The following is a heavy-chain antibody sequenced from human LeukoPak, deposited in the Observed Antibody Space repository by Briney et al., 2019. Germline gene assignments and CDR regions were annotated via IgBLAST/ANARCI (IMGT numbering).Heavy chain of an antibody. D-gene: IGHD5-12*01. CDR1: GYTFTSYD. CDR2: MNPNSGNT. J-gene: IGHJ3*02. V-gene: IGHV1-8*01. Sequence: ASVKVSCKASGYTFTSYDINWVRQATGQGLEWMGWMNPNSGNTGYAQKFQGRVTMTRNTSISTAYMELRSLRSDDTAVYYCARDSGSDAFDIWGQGTMVTVSS. CDR3: ARDSGSDAFDI.